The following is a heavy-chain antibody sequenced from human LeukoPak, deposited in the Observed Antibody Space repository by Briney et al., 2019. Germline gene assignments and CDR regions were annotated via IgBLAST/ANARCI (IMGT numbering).Heavy chain of an antibody. D-gene: IGHD3-10*01. V-gene: IGHV3-21*04. CDR3: AKGSYGSGSYSDY. Sequence: GGSLRLSCAAYGFTFSSYSMNWVRQAPGKGLEWVSFISTSSSYIYYADSVKGRFTISRDNAKNSLYLQMNSPRAEDTALYYCAKGSYGSGSYSDYWGQGTLVTVSS. CDR2: ISTSSSYI. J-gene: IGHJ4*02. CDR1: GFTFSSYS.